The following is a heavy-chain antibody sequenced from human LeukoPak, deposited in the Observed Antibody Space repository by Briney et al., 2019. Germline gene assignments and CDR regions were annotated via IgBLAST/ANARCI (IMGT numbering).Heavy chain of an antibody. V-gene: IGHV3-23*01. CDR3: ARGGGYSYGPLDS. Sequence: PGGSLRLSCAASGFNFNDAAMTWVRQAPGKGLEWVSLIASSGRNTYYTDSVRGRFTISRDNSKKTLSLQMNSLRAEDTAVYYCARGGGYSYGPLDSWGQGTLVTVSP. J-gene: IGHJ4*02. CDR1: GFNFNDAA. D-gene: IGHD5-18*01. CDR2: IASSGRNT.